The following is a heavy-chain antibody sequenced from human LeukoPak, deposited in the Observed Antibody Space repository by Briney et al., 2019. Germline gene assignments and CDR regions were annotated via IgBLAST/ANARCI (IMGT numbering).Heavy chain of an antibody. J-gene: IGHJ4*02. V-gene: IGHV3-33*01. CDR2: IWYDGSNK. CDR1: GFTFSSYG. Sequence: PGRSLRLSCAASGFTFSSYGMRWVRQAPGKGLEWVAVIWYDGSNKYYADSVKGRFTISRDNSKNTLYLQMNSLRAEDTAVYYCARDPGGGYFDYWGQGTLVTVSS. CDR3: ARDPGGGYFDY. D-gene: IGHD3-16*01.